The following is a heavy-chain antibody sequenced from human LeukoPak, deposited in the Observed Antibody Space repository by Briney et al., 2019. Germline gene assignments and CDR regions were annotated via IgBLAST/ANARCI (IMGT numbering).Heavy chain of an antibody. Sequence: SQTPSLTCTVSGGSISSGGYYWSWIRQHPGKGLEWIGYIYYSGSTYYNPSLKSRVTISVDTSKNQFSLKLSSVTAADTAVYYCAGQMATINPFDYWGQGTLVTVSS. CDR2: IYYSGST. D-gene: IGHD5-24*01. J-gene: IGHJ4*02. V-gene: IGHV4-31*03. CDR3: AGQMATINPFDY. CDR1: GGSISSGGYY.